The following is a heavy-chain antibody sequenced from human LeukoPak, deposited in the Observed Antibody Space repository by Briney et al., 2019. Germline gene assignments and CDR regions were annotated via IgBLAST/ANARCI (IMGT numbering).Heavy chain of an antibody. V-gene: IGHV4-34*01. CDR1: GGSFSGYY. Sequence: PSETLSLTCADYGGSFSGYYWSWIRQPPGKGLEWIGEINHSGSTNYNPSLKSRVTISVDTSKNQFSLKLTSVTAADTAVYYCARQSTSSSIRWFDPWGQGTLVTVSS. J-gene: IGHJ5*02. CDR2: INHSGST. CDR3: ARQSTSSSIRWFDP. D-gene: IGHD6-13*01.